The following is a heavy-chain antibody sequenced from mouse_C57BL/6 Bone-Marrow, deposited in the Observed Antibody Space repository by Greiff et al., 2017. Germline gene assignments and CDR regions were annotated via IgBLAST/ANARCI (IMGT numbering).Heavy chain of an antibody. Sequence: VQLQQPGAELVKPGASVKLSCKASGYTFTSYWMQWVKRRPGQGLEWIGEIDPSDSYTNYNQKFKGKATLTVDTSSSTAYMQLSSLTSEDSAVYYCAREGNYGSSSWGQGTTLTVSS. CDR3: AREGNYGSSS. D-gene: IGHD1-1*01. CDR1: GYTFTSYW. J-gene: IGHJ2*01. V-gene: IGHV1-50*01. CDR2: IDPSDSYT.